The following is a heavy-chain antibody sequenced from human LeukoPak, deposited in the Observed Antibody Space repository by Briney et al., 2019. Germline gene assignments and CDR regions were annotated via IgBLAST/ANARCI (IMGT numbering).Heavy chain of an antibody. CDR1: GYTFTGYY. CDR3: ARVVVVAATPIGIDY. CDR2: INPHSGGT. J-gene: IGHJ4*02. D-gene: IGHD2-15*01. V-gene: IGHV1-2*02. Sequence: GASVKVSCKASGYTFTGYYIHWVRQAPGQGLEWMGCINPHSGGTNYAQKFQGGVTMTRDTSITTAYMELSRLRSDDTAVYYCARVVVVAATPIGIDYWGQGTLVTVSS.